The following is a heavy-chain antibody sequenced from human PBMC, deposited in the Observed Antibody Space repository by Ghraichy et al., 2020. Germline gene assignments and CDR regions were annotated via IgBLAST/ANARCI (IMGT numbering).Heavy chain of an antibody. CDR1: GYTFTSYG. Sequence: ASVKVSCKASGYTFTSYGISWVRQAPGQGLEWMGWISAYNGNTNYAQKLQGRVTMTTDTSTSTAYMELRSLRSDDTAVYYCARGPSSMVRGVKVFDYWGQGTLVTVSS. CDR3: ARGPSSMVRGVKVFDY. D-gene: IGHD3-10*01. J-gene: IGHJ4*02. CDR2: ISAYNGNT. V-gene: IGHV1-18*01.